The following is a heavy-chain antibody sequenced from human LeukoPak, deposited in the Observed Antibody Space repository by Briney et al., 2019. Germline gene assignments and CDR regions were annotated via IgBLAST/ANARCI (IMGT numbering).Heavy chain of an antibody. J-gene: IGHJ2*01. Sequence: GGSLRLSCAASGFTFSGYSMNWVRQAPGKGLEWVSYISSSSSTIYYADSVKGRFTISRDNAKNSLYLQMSSLRAEDTAVYYCARDLYFTIFGVVPRYLDLWGRGTLVTVSS. V-gene: IGHV3-48*01. D-gene: IGHD3-3*01. CDR1: GFTFSGYS. CDR3: ARDLYFTIFGVVPRYLDL. CDR2: ISSSSSTI.